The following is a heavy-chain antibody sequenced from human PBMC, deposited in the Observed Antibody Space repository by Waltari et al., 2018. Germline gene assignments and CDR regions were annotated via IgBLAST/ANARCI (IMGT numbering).Heavy chain of an antibody. CDR2: IYSGGST. Sequence: EVQLVESGGGLIQPGGSLRLSCAASGFTVSSNYMSWVRQAPGKGLEWVSVIYSGGSTYYAVAGKGRFTISRDNSKNKLYLQMNSLRAEDTAVYYCARDDSSGWYGWFDPWGQGTLVTVSS. CDR1: GFTVSSNY. CDR3: ARDDSSGWYGWFDP. D-gene: IGHD6-19*01. V-gene: IGHV3-53*01. J-gene: IGHJ5*02.